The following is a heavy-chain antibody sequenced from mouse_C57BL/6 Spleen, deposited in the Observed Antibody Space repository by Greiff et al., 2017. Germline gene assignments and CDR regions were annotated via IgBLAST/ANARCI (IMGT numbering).Heavy chain of an antibody. D-gene: IGHD2-5*01. Sequence: EVQLVESGGGLVKPGGSLKLSCAASGFTFSDYGMHWVRQAPEKGLEWVAYISSGSSTIYYADTVKGRFTISRDNAKNTLFLQMTSLRSEDTAMYYCAIYSNYDAMDYWGQGTSVTFSS. CDR1: GFTFSDYG. CDR3: AIYSNYDAMDY. CDR2: ISSGSSTI. J-gene: IGHJ4*01. V-gene: IGHV5-17*01.